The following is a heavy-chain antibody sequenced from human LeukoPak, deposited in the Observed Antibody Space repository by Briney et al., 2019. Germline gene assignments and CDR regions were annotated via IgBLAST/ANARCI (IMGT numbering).Heavy chain of an antibody. J-gene: IGHJ4*02. CDR3: TRDGYNRPSDY. Sequence: RTLRLSCTASGFTFGDYATSWVRQAPRKGLEWGGFIRSKAYGGTTEYAASVKGRFTISRDDSKSIAYLQMNSLKTEDTAVYYCTRDGYNRPSDYWGQGTLVTVSS. CDR1: GFTFGDYA. CDR2: IRSKAYGGTT. D-gene: IGHD5-12*01. V-gene: IGHV3-49*04.